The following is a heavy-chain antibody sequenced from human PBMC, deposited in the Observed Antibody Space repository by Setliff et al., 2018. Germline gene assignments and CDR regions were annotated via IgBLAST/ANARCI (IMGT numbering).Heavy chain of an antibody. D-gene: IGHD7-27*01. Sequence: SETLSLTCTVSGGSLSGASIVTWIRQPPGKGLEFIGYVFYSGTTYYNASLKSRVTMSVDTSKNQFSLNLSSVTAADTAVYYCARTGTYRYFDYWGQGALVTVSS. J-gene: IGHJ4*02. V-gene: IGHV4-59*04. CDR2: VFYSGTT. CDR1: GGSLSGAS. CDR3: ARTGTYRYFDY.